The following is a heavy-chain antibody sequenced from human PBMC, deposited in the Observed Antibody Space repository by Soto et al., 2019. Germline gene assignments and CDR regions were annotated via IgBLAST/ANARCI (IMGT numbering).Heavy chain of an antibody. V-gene: IGHV1-46*01. CDR3: ARATRSGSPHFDH. Sequence: GASVKVPCKGAGYTFSNYYMHWVRQAPGQGLEWMGIINPSGDSTSYAQEFQGRVTMTRETSTSTLYMELSSLRSEDTAVYYCARATRSGSPHFDHWGQGTLVTVSS. CDR1: GYTFSNYY. J-gene: IGHJ4*02. D-gene: IGHD5-12*01. CDR2: INPSGDST.